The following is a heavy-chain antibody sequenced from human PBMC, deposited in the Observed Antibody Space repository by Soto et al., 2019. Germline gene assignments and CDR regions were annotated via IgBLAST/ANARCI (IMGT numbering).Heavy chain of an antibody. Sequence: PSETLSLTCAVYGGSFSGYYWSWIRQPPGKGLEWIGEINHSGSTNYNPSLKSRVTISVDTSKNQFSLKLSSVTAADTAVYYCARRVAAAGHTDYWGQGTLVTVSS. CDR3: ARRVAAAGHTDY. V-gene: IGHV4-34*01. CDR2: INHSGST. J-gene: IGHJ4*02. CDR1: GGSFSGYY. D-gene: IGHD6-13*01.